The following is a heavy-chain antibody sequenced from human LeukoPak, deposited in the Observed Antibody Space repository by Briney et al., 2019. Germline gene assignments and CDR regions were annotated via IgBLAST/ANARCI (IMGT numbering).Heavy chain of an antibody. CDR1: GFTFSTHG. D-gene: IGHD3-10*01. V-gene: IGHV3-33*01. Sequence: GESLKLSCDASGFTFSTHGFQLVRQAPGKGLECVAFIWYDGTNKYYADSVKGRFTISRDNSKNTLYLQMNSLRAEDTAVYYCARLGSDAFDIWGQGTMVTVSS. CDR3: ARLGSDAFDI. CDR2: IWYDGTNK. J-gene: IGHJ3*02.